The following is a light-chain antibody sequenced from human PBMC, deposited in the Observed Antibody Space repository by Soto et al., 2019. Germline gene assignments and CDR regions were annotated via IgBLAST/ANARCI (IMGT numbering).Light chain of an antibody. Sequence: DIQMTQSPSSLYASQGDRVTITCRASLNIGDSLSWYQQKPGKAPKLLIYDASGLESGVPSRFSGSGSGTDFTLTISSLQPEDVATYYCQKYNSAPFTFGPGTKVDIK. CDR3: QKYNSAPFT. CDR2: DAS. V-gene: IGKV1-27*01. CDR1: LNIGDS. J-gene: IGKJ3*01.